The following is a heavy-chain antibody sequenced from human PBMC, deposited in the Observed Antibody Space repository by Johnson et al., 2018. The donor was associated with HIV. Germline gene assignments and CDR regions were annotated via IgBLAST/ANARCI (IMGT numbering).Heavy chain of an antibody. V-gene: IGHV3-30-3*01. J-gene: IGHJ3*02. CDR2: ISYDRSNK. CDR3: AKDQSTELLLLRSPGSGFDI. CDR1: GFTFSSYA. Sequence: QVQLVESGGGVVQPGRSLRLSCAASGFTFSSYAMHWVRQAPGKGLEWVAVISYDRSNKYYADSVKGRFTISRYNSKNSLYLQMNSLRPEDTALYYCAKDQSTELLLLRSPGSGFDIWGQGTMVTVSS. D-gene: IGHD3-22*01.